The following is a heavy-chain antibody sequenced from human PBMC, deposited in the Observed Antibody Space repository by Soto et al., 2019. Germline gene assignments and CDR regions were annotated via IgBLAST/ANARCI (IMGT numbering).Heavy chain of an antibody. CDR2: TYYRSKWYN. D-gene: IGHD3-10*01. J-gene: IGHJ6*02. CDR1: GDSVSSNSAA. CDR3: ARGYYYGSGSYSERHNYYYYGMDV. Sequence: PSQTLSLTCAISGDSVSSNSAAWNWIRQSPSRGLEWLGRTYYRSKWYNDYAVSVKSRITINPDTSENQFSLQLNSVTPEDTAVYYCARGYYYGSGSYSERHNYYYYGMDVWGQGTTVTVSS. V-gene: IGHV6-1*01.